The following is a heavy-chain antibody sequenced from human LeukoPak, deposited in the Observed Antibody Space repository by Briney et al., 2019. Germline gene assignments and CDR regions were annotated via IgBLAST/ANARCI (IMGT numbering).Heavy chain of an antibody. V-gene: IGHV3-21*01. Sequence: GGSLRLSCAASGFPFSSYTMNWVHQAPGKGLQWVSSIRSGNNYIYYAHSLKGRFTISRDNARNSLYLQMNSLRAEDTAVYYCAREAYCSGGSCYYFDYWGQGTLVTVSS. D-gene: IGHD2-15*01. CDR3: AREAYCSGGSCYYFDY. J-gene: IGHJ4*02. CDR2: IRSGNNYI. CDR1: GFPFSSYT.